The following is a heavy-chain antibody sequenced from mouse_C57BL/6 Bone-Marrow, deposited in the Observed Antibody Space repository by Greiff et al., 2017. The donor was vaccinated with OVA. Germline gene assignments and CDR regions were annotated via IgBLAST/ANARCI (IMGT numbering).Heavy chain of an antibody. Sequence: EVKLMESGGGLVKPGGSLKLSCAASGFTFSDYGMHWVRQAPEKGLEWVAYISSGSSTIYYADTVKGRFTISRDNAKNTLFLQMTSLRSEDTAMDYCARRYYYGSSYYFDYWGQGTTLTVSS. CDR3: ARRYYYGSSYYFDY. CDR1: GFTFSDYG. CDR2: ISSGSSTI. V-gene: IGHV5-17*01. J-gene: IGHJ2*01. D-gene: IGHD1-1*01.